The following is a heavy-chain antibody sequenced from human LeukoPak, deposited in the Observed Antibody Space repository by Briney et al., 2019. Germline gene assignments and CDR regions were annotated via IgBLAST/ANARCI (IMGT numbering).Heavy chain of an antibody. D-gene: IGHD3-16*01. V-gene: IGHV3-23*01. CDR1: GFTFSSYA. Sequence: GGSLRLSCAASGFTFSSYAMTWVRQAPGKGLEWASVISSSGGSTYYADSVKGRFTISRDNSKNTLYLQMNSLRAEDTAVYYCANKNDYIWGSYHYWGQGTLVTVSS. CDR3: ANKNDYIWGSYHY. J-gene: IGHJ4*02. CDR2: ISSSGGST.